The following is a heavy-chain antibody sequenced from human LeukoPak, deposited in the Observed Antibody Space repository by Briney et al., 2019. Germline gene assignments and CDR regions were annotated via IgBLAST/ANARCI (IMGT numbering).Heavy chain of an antibody. V-gene: IGHV3-53*01. D-gene: IGHD4-17*01. Sequence: GGSLRLSCAASGFIVSSNYMSWVREAPGKGLEWVSIIYSGGSTYYADSVKGRFTISRDNSKNTLYLQMNSLRAEDTAVYYCARHLSGDDIWGQGTMVTVSS. CDR3: ARHLSGDDI. CDR2: IYSGGST. J-gene: IGHJ3*02. CDR1: GFIVSSNY.